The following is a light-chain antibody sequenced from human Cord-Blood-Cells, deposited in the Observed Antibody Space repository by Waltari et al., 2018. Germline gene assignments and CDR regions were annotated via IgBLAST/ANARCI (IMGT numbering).Light chain of an antibody. CDR3: QQSYSTPCT. Sequence: DIQMTQSPSSLSASVGDRVTITCRASQSISSYLNWYQQKPGKAPKLLIYAASSLQSGVPSRFSDSGSGTDFTLTISSLQPEYFATYYCQQSYSTPCTFGQGTKLEIK. V-gene: IGKV1-39*01. CDR1: QSISSY. J-gene: IGKJ2*02. CDR2: AAS.